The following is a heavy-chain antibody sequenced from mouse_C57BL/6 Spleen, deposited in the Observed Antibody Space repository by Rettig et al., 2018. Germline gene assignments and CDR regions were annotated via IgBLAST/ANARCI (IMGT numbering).Heavy chain of an antibody. D-gene: IGHD1-1*01. Sequence: WIGNINPSNGGTNYNEKFKSKATLTVDKSSSTAYMQLSSLTSEDSAVYYCARNYGSSYVAMDYWGQGTSVTVSS. V-gene: IGHV1-53*01. CDR2: INPSNGGT. J-gene: IGHJ4*01. CDR3: ARNYGSSYVAMDY.